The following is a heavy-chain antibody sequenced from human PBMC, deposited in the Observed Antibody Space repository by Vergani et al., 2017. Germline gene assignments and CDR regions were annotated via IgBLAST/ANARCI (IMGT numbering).Heavy chain of an antibody. CDR3: ARDFLTRVTTLDYYYMGV. D-gene: IGHD1-1*01. V-gene: IGHV3-30*03. CDR1: GFPSRDFG. CDR2: ISYEGNKK. J-gene: IGHJ6*03. Sequence: QVQLVESGGGEVQPVRSLSLSCSSAGFPSRDFGVHWVRQAPGKGLEVVSVISYEGNKKNYPDPVKGRFTISRDNSKNTLYLEMNALRAEDTPVYYCARDFLTRVTTLDYYYMGVWGKGTTVTVSS.